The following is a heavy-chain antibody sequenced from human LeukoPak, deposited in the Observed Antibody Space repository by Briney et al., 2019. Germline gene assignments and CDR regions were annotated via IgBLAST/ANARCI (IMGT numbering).Heavy chain of an antibody. CDR3: ARARYYYDSSGYYTIFDY. V-gene: IGHV4-39*07. Sequence: SETLSLTCTVSGGSISSSSYYWGWIRQPPGKGLEWIGSIYYSGSTYYNPFLKSRVTISVDTSKNQFSLKLSSVTAADTAVYYCARARYYYDSSGYYTIFDYWGQGTLVTVSS. J-gene: IGHJ4*02. D-gene: IGHD3-22*01. CDR2: IYYSGST. CDR1: GGSISSSSYY.